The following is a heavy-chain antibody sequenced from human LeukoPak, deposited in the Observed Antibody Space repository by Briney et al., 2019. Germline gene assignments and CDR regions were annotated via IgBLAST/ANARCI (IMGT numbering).Heavy chain of an antibody. CDR2: IHYRGNT. V-gene: IGHV4-39*01. J-gene: IGHJ5*02. CDR3: AKHFYPDWFGP. CDR1: GGSISGNDYF. Sequence: SETLSLTCIVSGGSISGNDYFWGWIRQPPGKGLEWIGNIHYRGNTHYNPSLKSRVTVSIDTSKSQFSLKLSSVTAAGTAIYYCAKHFYPDWFGPWGQGTLVTVSS. D-gene: IGHD2/OR15-2a*01.